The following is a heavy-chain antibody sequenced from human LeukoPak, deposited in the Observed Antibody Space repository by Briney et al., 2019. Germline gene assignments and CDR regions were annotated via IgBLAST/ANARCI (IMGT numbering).Heavy chain of an antibody. CDR2: IYSTGSA. J-gene: IGHJ3*02. Sequence: SETLSLTCTVSGGSISSYYWSWIRQPAGKGLEWIGRIYSTGSAHYNPSLKSRVTMSVDTSKNQFSLKLTSVTAADTAVYYCARDASGYRDYPDDAFDIWGQGTMVTVSS. CDR1: GGSISSYY. CDR3: ARDASGYRDYPDDAFDI. D-gene: IGHD4-17*01. V-gene: IGHV4-4*07.